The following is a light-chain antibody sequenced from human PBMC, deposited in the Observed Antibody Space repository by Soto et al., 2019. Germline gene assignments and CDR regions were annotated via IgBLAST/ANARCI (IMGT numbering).Light chain of an antibody. V-gene: IGKV2-28*01. CDR3: MQALQTPLT. Sequence: DIVMNQSPLSLPVTPGEPASISCRSSQSLRHSNGYNYLDWYLQKPGQSPQLLIYLGSNRASGVPDRFSGSGSGTDFTLKISRVEAEDVGVYYCMQALQTPLTFGGGTKVEIK. J-gene: IGKJ4*01. CDR1: QSLRHSNGYNY. CDR2: LGS.